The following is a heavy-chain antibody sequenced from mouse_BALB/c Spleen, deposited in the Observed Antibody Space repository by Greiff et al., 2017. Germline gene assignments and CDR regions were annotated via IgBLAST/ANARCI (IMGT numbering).Heavy chain of an antibody. D-gene: IGHD2-10*01. J-gene: IGHJ4*01. Sequence: EVKVVESGGGLVKPGGSLKLSCAASGFTFSDYYMYWVRQTPEKRLEWVATISDGGSYTYYPDSVKGRFTISRDNAKNNLYLQMSSLKSEDTAMYYCARAYYGNYYAMDYWGQGTSVTVSS. V-gene: IGHV5-4*02. CDR3: ARAYYGNYYAMDY. CDR1: GFTFSDYY. CDR2: ISDGGSYT.